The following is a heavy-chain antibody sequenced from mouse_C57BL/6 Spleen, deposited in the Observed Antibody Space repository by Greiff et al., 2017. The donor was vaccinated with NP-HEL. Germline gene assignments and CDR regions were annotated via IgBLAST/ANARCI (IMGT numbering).Heavy chain of an antibody. D-gene: IGHD1-1*01. CDR3: ARSYYGSSYGMGYAMDY. CDR1: GYTFTSYW. CDR2: IDPNSGGT. Sequence: QVQLKQSGAELVKPGASVKLSCKASGYTFTSYWMHWVKQRPGRGLEWIGRIDPNSGGTKYNEKFKSKATLTVDKPSSTAYMQLSSLTSEDSAVYYCARSYYGSSYGMGYAMDYWGQGTSVTVSS. V-gene: IGHV1-72*01. J-gene: IGHJ4*01.